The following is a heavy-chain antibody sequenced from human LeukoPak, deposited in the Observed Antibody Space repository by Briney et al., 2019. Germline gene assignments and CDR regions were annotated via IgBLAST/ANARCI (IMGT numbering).Heavy chain of an antibody. CDR2: IKQDGSEK. D-gene: IGHD4-17*01. V-gene: IGHV3-7*01. CDR1: TFTFTSYA. J-gene: IGHJ3*01. CDR3: ARDPNGDYIGAFDF. Sequence: GGSLRLSCAASTFTFTSYAMTWVRQAPGKGLEWVANIKQDGSEKYYVDSVKGRFTISRDNAKNSLYLQMNSLRAEDTAVYYCARDPNGDYIGAFDFRGQGTMVTVSS.